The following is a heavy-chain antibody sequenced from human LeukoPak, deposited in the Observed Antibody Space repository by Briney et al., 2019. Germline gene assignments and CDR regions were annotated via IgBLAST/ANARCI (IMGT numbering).Heavy chain of an antibody. J-gene: IGHJ5*02. CDR2: IYYSGST. V-gene: IGHV4-39*01. CDR1: GGSISSSSYY. Sequence: SETLSLTCTVSGGSISSSSYYWGWIRQPPGKGLEWIGSIYYSGSTYYNPSLKSRVTISVDTSKNQFSLKLSSVTAADTAVYYCARPFFKTDSSGYPLFWFDPWGQGTLVTVSS. D-gene: IGHD3-22*01. CDR3: ARPFFKTDSSGYPLFWFDP.